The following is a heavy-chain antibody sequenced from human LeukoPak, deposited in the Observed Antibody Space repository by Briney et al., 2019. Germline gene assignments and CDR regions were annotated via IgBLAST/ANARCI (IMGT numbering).Heavy chain of an antibody. D-gene: IGHD6-13*01. J-gene: IGHJ5*02. CDR2: IWYDGSNK. V-gene: IGHV3-33*08. CDR3: ARDWSSSSWYWDVNWFDP. Sequence: GGSLRLSCTVSGFTFSSYGMHWVRQAPGKGLEWVAVIWYDGSNKYYADSVKGRFTISRDNSKNTLYLQMNSLRAEDTAVYYCARDWSSSSWYWDVNWFDPWGQGTLVTVSS. CDR1: GFTFSSYG.